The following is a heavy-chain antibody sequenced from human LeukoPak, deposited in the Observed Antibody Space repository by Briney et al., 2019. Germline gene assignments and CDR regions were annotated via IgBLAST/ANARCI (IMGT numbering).Heavy chain of an antibody. CDR1: GFTFSDYG. D-gene: IGHD2-2*01. Sequence: GGSLRLSCAASGFTFSDYGMHWVRQAPGKGLEWVAVISYDGSNRYYADSVKGRFTISRDNSKNTLYLQMNSLRIEDTAVYYCAKRASAEPYFDYWGQGTLVTVSS. CDR3: AKRASAEPYFDY. V-gene: IGHV3-30*18. J-gene: IGHJ4*02. CDR2: ISYDGSNR.